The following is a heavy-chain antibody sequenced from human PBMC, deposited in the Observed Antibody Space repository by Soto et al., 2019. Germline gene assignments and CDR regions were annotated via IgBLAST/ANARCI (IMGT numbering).Heavy chain of an antibody. CDR3: AREAVVVVTAIPWFDP. D-gene: IGHD2-21*02. Sequence: VKVSCKASGGTFSSYAISWVRQAPGQGLEWMGGIIPIFGTANYAQKFQGRVTITADESTSTAYMELSRLRSDDTAVYYCAREAVVVVTAIPWFDPWGQGTLVTVSS. V-gene: IGHV1-69*01. CDR1: GGTFSSYA. J-gene: IGHJ5*02. CDR2: IIPIFGTA.